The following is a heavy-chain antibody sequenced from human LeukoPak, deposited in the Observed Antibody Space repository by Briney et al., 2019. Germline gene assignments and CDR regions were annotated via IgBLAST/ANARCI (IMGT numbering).Heavy chain of an antibody. CDR3: ARESVGYCSGGSCPYYFDY. Sequence: SETLSLTCTVSGGSISSYYWSWVRQPAGKGLEWIGRIYSSGDTNYNPSLKSRVSMSVETSRNQFFLKLNSVTAADTAVYYCARESVGYCSGGSCPYYFDYWGQGTLVTVSS. CDR1: GGSISSYY. J-gene: IGHJ4*02. D-gene: IGHD2-15*01. CDR2: IYSSGDT. V-gene: IGHV4-4*07.